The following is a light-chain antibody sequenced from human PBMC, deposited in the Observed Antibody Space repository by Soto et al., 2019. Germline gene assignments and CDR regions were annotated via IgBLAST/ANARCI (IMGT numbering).Light chain of an antibody. J-gene: IGKJ5*01. CDR1: QTISSW. CDR2: KAS. CDR3: QQSYSTPIT. Sequence: DIKMAQSPSTMSASVVDRVTITCRASQTISSWLAWYQQKPGKATKLLIYKASTLKSGVPSRFSGSGSGTEFTLTISSLQPEDFATYYCQQSYSTPITVGQGTRLEIK. V-gene: IGKV1-5*03.